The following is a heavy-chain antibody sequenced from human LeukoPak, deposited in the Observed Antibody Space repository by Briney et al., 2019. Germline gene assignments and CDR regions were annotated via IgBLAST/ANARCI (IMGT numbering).Heavy chain of an antibody. CDR1: GATIRDNY. D-gene: IGHD6-19*01. V-gene: IGHV3-74*01. CDR3: LMYTNGWN. J-gene: IGHJ4*02. Sequence: PGGSLRLSCAVSGATIRDNYMHWVRQAPGKGLVWVSRINSDGTSTTYADSVKGRFTISRDNAKNTLYLQTNSLRAEDTAMYYCLMYTNGWNWGQGAPVTVSS. CDR2: INSDGTST.